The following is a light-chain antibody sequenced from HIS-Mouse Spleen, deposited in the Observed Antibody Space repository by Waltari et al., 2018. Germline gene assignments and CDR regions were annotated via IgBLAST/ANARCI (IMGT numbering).Light chain of an antibody. Sequence: QSALTQPRSVSGSPGQSVTISCTGTSSTVGGYNYVSWYQQHPGKAPKLMIYDVSKRPSGVPDRFSGSKSGNTASLTISGLQAEDEADYYCCSYAGSYRVFGTGTKVTVL. CDR2: DVS. J-gene: IGLJ1*01. CDR1: SSTVGGYNY. V-gene: IGLV2-11*01. CDR3: CSYAGSYRV.